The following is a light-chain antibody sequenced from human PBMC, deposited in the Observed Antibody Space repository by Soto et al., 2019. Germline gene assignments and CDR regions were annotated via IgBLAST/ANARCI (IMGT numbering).Light chain of an antibody. CDR2: GAS. V-gene: IGKV3-20*01. Sequence: EIVLTQSPGTLSMSPGESATLSCRASQSVRSNCLAWYQQKPGQAPRLLIYGASNRATGIPDRFSGSGSGTEFTLTISRLEPGDFAVYYCQQYGSSPQTFGQGTRL. CDR1: QSVRSNC. J-gene: IGKJ5*01. CDR3: QQYGSSPQT.